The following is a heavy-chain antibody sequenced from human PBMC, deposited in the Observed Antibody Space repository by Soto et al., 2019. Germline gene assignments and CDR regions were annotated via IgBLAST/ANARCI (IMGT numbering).Heavy chain of an antibody. Sequence: GASVKVSCKASGGTFSSYTISWARQAPGQGLEWMGRIIPILGIANCAQKFQGRVTITADKSTSTAYMKLSSVTAADTAVYYCARVDEHAEYFQHWGQGTLVTVSS. CDR3: ARVDEHAEYFQH. V-gene: IGHV1-69*02. CDR2: IIPILGIA. CDR1: GGTFSSYT. J-gene: IGHJ1*01.